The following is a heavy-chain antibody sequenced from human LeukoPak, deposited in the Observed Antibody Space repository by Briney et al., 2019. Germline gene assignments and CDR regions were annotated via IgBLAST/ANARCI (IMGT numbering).Heavy chain of an antibody. J-gene: IGHJ4*02. CDR2: INTNTGNP. CDR1: GYTFTSYG. V-gene: IGHV7-4-1*02. D-gene: IGHD5-18*01. Sequence: ASVKVSCKASGYTFTSYGISWVRQAPGQGLEWMGWINTNTGNPTYAQGFTGRFVFSLDTSVSTAYLQISSLKAEDTAVYYCARCPRGYSYGENFDYWGQGTLVTVSS. CDR3: ARCPRGYSYGENFDY.